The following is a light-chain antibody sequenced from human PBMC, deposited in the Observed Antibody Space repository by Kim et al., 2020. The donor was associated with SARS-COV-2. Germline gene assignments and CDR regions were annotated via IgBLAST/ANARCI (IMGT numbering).Light chain of an antibody. CDR2: RNN. CDR3: STWDSSLNEWV. Sequence: QTATLTCPGNSNNVGNQGAAWLQQHQGHPPKLLSYRNNNRPSGVSERLSASRSGNTASLTITGLQPEDEAYYYCSTWDSSLNEWVFGGGTQLTVL. CDR1: SNNVGNQG. V-gene: IGLV10-54*01. J-gene: IGLJ3*02.